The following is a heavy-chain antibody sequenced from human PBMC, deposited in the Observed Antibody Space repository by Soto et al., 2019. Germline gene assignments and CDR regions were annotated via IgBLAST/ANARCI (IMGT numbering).Heavy chain of an antibody. CDR1: GFTFGTYA. V-gene: IGHV3-30-3*01. J-gene: IGHJ6*02. CDR3: KRVNPGNNLSFFSGLDV. D-gene: IGHD1-1*01. CDR2: ITYEGSNT. Sequence: QVHLVESGGGVVQPGRSLRLSCVASGFTFGTYAIHWVRQAPGKGLQWVSLITYEGSNTHYADSVKVQFTISRDNSKNTVYLQMKSLRPEDTGLYFCKRVNPGNNLSFFSGLDVWGQGTSGTVSS.